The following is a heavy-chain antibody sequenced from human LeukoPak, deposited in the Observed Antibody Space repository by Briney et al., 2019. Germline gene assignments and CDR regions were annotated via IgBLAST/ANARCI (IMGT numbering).Heavy chain of an antibody. J-gene: IGHJ4*02. Sequence: SETLSLTCTVSGGSISSGSYYWSWIRQPAGKGLEWIGHIYTSGSTNYNPSLKSRVTISVDTSKNQFSLKLSSVTAADTAMYYCARMDYYDSSGYLHFDYWGQGNLVTVSS. V-gene: IGHV4-61*09. CDR2: IYTSGST. CDR3: ARMDYYDSSGYLHFDY. D-gene: IGHD3-22*01. CDR1: GGSISSGSYY.